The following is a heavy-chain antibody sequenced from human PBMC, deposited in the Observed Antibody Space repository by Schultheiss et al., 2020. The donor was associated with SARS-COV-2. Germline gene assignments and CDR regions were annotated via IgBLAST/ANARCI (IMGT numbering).Heavy chain of an antibody. J-gene: IGHJ5*02. CDR2: IYYSGST. V-gene: IGHV4-61*08. CDR1: GGSISSGDYY. CDR3: ARDGGSGYPNWFDP. D-gene: IGHD3-22*01. Sequence: SETLSLTCTVSGGSISSGDYYWSWIRQPPGKGLEWIGYIYYSGSTNYNPSLKSRVTISVDRSKNQFSLKLSSVTAADTAVYYCARDGGSGYPNWFDPWGQGTLVTVSS.